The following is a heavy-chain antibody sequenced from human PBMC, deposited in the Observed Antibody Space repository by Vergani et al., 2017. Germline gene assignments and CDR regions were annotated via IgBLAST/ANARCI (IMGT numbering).Heavy chain of an antibody. CDR3: AKHLVYYYGMDV. D-gene: IGHD6-13*01. J-gene: IGHJ6*02. CDR1: GYTFTSYG. CDR2: INPNSGGT. V-gene: IGHV1-2*02. Sequence: QVQLVQSGAEVKKPGASVKVSCKASGYTFTSYGISWVRQAPGQGLEWMGWINPNSGGTNYAQKFQGRVTMTRDTSISTAYMELSRLRSDDTAVYYCAKHLVYYYGMDVWGQGTTVTVSS.